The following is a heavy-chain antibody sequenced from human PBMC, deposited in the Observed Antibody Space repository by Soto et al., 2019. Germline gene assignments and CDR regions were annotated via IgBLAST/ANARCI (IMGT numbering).Heavy chain of an antibody. CDR3: ASIRPPSAYYDSSGYPPIGPWGQGTLVTVSSGIEVWFDP. CDR1: GGSISSGGYY. Sequence: SETLSLTCTVSGGSISSGGYYWSWIRQHPGKGLEWIGYIYYNGSTYYNPSLKSRVTISVDTSKNQFSLKLSSVTAADTAVYYCASIRPPSAYYDSSGYPPIGPWGQGTLVTVSSGIEVWFDPWGQGTLVTVSS. CDR2: IYYNGST. D-gene: IGHD3-22*01. J-gene: IGHJ5*02. V-gene: IGHV4-31*03.